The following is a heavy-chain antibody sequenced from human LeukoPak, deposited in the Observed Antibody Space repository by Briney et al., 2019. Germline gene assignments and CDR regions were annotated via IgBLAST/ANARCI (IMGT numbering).Heavy chain of an antibody. D-gene: IGHD6-19*01. V-gene: IGHV1-8*01. CDR2: MNPNSGNT. CDR1: GYTFTSYD. J-gene: IGHJ5*02. Sequence: ASVKVSCKASGYTFTSYDINWVRQATGQGLEWMGWMNPNSGNTGYAQKFQGSVTITRNTSISTAYMELSSLRSEDTAVYYCARDSSGWYHWFDPWGQGTLVTVSS. CDR3: ARDSSGWYHWFDP.